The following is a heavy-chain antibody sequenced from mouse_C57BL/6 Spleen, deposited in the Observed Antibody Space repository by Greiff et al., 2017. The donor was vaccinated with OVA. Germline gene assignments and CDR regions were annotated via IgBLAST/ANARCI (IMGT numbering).Heavy chain of an antibody. Sequence: QVQLQQSGAELAKPGASVKLSCKASGYTFTSYWMHWVKQRPGQGLEWIGYINPSSGYPKYNPTFKDKATLTADKSSSPAYMQLRSLTSADSAVFDGAREDYSNRWVEDGGQGTQGT. J-gene: IGHJ3*01. V-gene: IGHV1-7*01. D-gene: IGHD2-5*01. CDR2: INPSSGYP. CDR1: GYTFTSYW. CDR3: AREDYSNRWVED.